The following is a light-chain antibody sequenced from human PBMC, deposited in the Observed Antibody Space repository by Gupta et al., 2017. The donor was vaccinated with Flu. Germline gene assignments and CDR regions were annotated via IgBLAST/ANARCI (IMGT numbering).Light chain of an antibody. V-gene: IGKV2-28*01. CDR2: LGS. CDR3: MQALQTPFT. Sequence: ISCRSSQSLRHSNGYNYLDWYLQKPGQSPQLLIYLGSNRASGVPDRFSGSGSGTDFTLKISRVEAEDVGVYYCMQALQTPFTFGQGTRLEIK. J-gene: IGKJ5*01. CDR1: QSLRHSNGYNY.